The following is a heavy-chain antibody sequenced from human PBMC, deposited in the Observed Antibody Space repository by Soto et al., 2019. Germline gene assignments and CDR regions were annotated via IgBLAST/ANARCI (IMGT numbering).Heavy chain of an antibody. D-gene: IGHD3-9*01. J-gene: IGHJ5*02. CDR2: IYYSGST. V-gene: IGHV4-31*03. CDR3: ARGFDWLFPNWFDP. Sequence: SETLSLTCTVSGGSTSSGGYYWSWIRQHPGKGLEWIGYIYYSGSTYYNPSLKSRVTISVDTSKNQFSLKLSSVTAADTAVYYCARGFDWLFPNWFDPWGQGTLVTVPS. CDR1: GGSTSSGGYY.